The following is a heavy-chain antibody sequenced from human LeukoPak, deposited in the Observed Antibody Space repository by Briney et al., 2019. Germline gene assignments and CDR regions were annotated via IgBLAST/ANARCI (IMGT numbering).Heavy chain of an antibody. V-gene: IGHV4-38-2*01. Sequence: PSEILSLTCAVSGYSISSGYYWGWIRQPPGKGLEWIGSIYHSGSTYYNPSLKSRVTISVDTSKNQFSLKLSSVTAADTAVYYCARFSPARAFDYWGQGTLVTVSS. CDR2: IYHSGST. D-gene: IGHD2/OR15-2a*01. J-gene: IGHJ4*02. CDR1: GYSISSGYY. CDR3: ARFSPARAFDY.